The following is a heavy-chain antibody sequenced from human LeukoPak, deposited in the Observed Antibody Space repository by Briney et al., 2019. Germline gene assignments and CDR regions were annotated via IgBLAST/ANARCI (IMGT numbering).Heavy chain of an antibody. Sequence: ASVKVSCKASGYAFTGHYMHWVRQAPGQGPEWMGWIDPNSGGTDYAQRCQGRVTMTRDTSINTIYMELSSLRSDDTAVYYCARERVSVAGWFDPWGQGTLGTVSS. J-gene: IGHJ5*02. CDR1: GYAFTGHY. V-gene: IGHV1-2*02. CDR2: IDPNSGGT. CDR3: ARERVSVAGWFDP. D-gene: IGHD6-19*01.